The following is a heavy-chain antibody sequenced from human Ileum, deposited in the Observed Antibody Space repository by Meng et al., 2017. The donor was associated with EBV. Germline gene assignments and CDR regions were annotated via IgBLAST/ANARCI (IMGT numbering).Heavy chain of an antibody. CDR2: INHSGST. CDR1: GGSFIGYY. CDR3: ARGNKVSDRGFDY. V-gene: IGHV4-34*01. J-gene: IGHJ4*02. D-gene: IGHD3-10*01. Sequence: QLQLQQWGAGLLKPSETLSLPCAVYGGSFIGYYWSWIRQPPGKGLEWIGEINHSGSTNYNPSLKSRVTISVDTSKTQFSLKLSSVTAADTAVYYCARGNKVSDRGFDYWGQGTLVTVSS.